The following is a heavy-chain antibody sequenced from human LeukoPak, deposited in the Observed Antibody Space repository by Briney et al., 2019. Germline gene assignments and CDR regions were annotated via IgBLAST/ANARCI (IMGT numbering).Heavy chain of an antibody. Sequence: GRSLRLSCAASGLTFDDYAMHWVRQAPGKGLEWVSGISWNSGSIGYADSVKGRFTISRDNSKNTLYLQMNSLRGEDTAVYYCARIIYYDSSGYYEDYWGQGTLVTVSS. V-gene: IGHV3-9*01. D-gene: IGHD3-22*01. CDR1: GLTFDDYA. CDR3: ARIIYYDSSGYYEDY. J-gene: IGHJ4*02. CDR2: ISWNSGSI.